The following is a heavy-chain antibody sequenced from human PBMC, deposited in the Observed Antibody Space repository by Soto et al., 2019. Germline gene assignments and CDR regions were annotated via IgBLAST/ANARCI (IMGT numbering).Heavy chain of an antibody. CDR2: INSSGGKT. CDR1: GFTFSTYA. Sequence: EVQVLESGGDLVQPGGSLRLSCAASGFTFSTYAMSWVRQAPGEGLEWVSSINSSGGKTDYADSVKGRFTVSRDNSKNTLHLLVNSLRAEDTAVYYCATGISNLGFWGQGTLVTVSS. J-gene: IGHJ4*02. D-gene: IGHD6-13*01. CDR3: ATGISNLGF. V-gene: IGHV3-23*01.